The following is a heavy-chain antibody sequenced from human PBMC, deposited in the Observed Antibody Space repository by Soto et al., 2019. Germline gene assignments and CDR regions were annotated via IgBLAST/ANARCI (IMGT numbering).Heavy chain of an antibody. D-gene: IGHD3-22*01. CDR1: GGSFSGYY. V-gene: IGHV4-34*01. CDR3: ARGSRYYDSSGYPTRPFDY. Sequence: SETLSLTCAVYGGSFSGYYWSWIRQPPGKGLEWIGEINHSGSTNYNPSLKSRVTISVDTSKNQFSLKLSSVTAADTAVYYCARGSRYYDSSGYPTRPFDYWGQGTLVTVSS. CDR2: INHSGST. J-gene: IGHJ4*02.